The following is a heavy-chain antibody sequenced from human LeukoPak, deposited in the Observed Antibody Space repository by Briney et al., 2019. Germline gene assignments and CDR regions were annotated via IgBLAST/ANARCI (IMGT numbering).Heavy chain of an antibody. J-gene: IGHJ4*02. CDR3: ARTQQWLSPFDY. CDR1: GYSISSGYY. V-gene: IGHV4-38-2*01. CDR2: IYHSGST. D-gene: IGHD6-19*01. Sequence: SETLSLTCAVSGYSISSGYYWGWIRQPPGKGLEWIGSIYHSGSTYYNPSLKSRVTISVDTSKNQFSLKLSSVTAADTAVYYCARTQQWLSPFDYWGQGTLVTVSS.